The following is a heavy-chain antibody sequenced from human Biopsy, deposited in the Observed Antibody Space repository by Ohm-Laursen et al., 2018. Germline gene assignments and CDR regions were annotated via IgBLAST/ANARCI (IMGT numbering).Heavy chain of an antibody. V-gene: IGHV4-4*07. CDR3: AAVDYSAYTTVDH. CDR2: IYPGGST. CDR1: GGDINNYY. J-gene: IGHJ4*02. D-gene: IGHD5-12*01. Sequence: GTLSLTCNVSGGDINNYYWSWIRQPAGKGLGWIGRIYPGGSTNYNPSLKSRVTMSVDTSKNQFSLKLTSLTAADTAVYFCAAVDYSAYTTVDHWGQGTLITVSS.